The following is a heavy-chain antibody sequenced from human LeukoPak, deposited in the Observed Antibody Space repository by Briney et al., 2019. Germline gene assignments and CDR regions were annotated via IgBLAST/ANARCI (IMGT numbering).Heavy chain of an antibody. CDR2: ISYSGST. CDR3: ARRDTSTGIDF. J-gene: IGHJ4*02. Sequence: PSETLSLTCTVTGGSISRHYWSWIRQPPWKGLEWIGYISYSGSTNYNSSLKRRVTISIDTSKNQFSLNLRSVTAADTAVYYCARRDTSTGIDFWGRGTLVTVSS. D-gene: IGHD5-18*01. V-gene: IGHV4-59*11. CDR1: GGSISRHY.